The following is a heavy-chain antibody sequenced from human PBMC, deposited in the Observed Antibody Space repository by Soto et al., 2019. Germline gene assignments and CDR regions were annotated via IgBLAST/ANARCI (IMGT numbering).Heavy chain of an antibody. CDR3: AKDLKASGGHSGTLNYYYGMDV. Sequence: QMNLVESGGGVVQPGRSLRLSCAASGFVFSDYGMHWVRQAPGKGLEWVALITNDGNNEYYRESVKGRFSISRGRSTNTVDLLMNSLRPEDTGVYYCAKDLKASGGHSGTLNYYYGMDVWGQGTTVIVSS. J-gene: IGHJ6*02. CDR1: GFVFSDYG. CDR2: ITNDGNNE. D-gene: IGHD3-10*01. V-gene: IGHV3-30*18.